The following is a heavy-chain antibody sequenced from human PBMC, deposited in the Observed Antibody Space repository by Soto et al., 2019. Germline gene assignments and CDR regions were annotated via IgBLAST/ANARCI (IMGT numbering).Heavy chain of an antibody. D-gene: IGHD3-22*01. CDR1: GYTFTSYC. J-gene: IGHJ3*02. CDR2: ISAYNGNT. V-gene: IGHV1-18*01. Sequence: ASVNVSCKASGYTFTSYCISWVRQAPGQGLEWMGWISAYNGNTNYAQKLQGRVTMTTDTSTSTAYMELRSLRSDDTAVYYCASRRGDSSGYYYGAFDIWGQGTMVTVSS. CDR3: ASRRGDSSGYYYGAFDI.